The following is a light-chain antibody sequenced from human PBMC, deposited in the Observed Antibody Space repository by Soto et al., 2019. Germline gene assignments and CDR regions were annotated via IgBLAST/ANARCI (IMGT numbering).Light chain of an antibody. CDR2: GAS. CDR1: QFLSSY. J-gene: IGKJ1*01. CDR3: QQYGSSGT. V-gene: IGKV3-20*01. Sequence: EVMLTHSPVTLSLSPCERASLSYRASQFLSSYLAWYQQKPGQAPRLLIYGASNRATGIPDRFSGSGSGTDFTLTISRLEPEDFAVYYCQQYGSSGTFGQGTKVDIK.